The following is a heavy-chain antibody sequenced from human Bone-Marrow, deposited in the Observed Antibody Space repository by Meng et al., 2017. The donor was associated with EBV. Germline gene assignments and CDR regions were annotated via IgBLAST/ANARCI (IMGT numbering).Heavy chain of an antibody. CDR3: ARLDYFDY. CDR2: INPGNGNT. CDR1: GYTFPSYA. Sequence: VPLVQSGAEVKKNGASVKVSCKPSGYTFPSYAMHWVRQAPRQRLEWMGWINPGNGNTKYSQKFQGRVTITRDTSASTAYMELSSLRSEDTAVYYCARLDYFDYWGQGTLVTVSS. V-gene: IGHV1-3*01. J-gene: IGHJ4*02.